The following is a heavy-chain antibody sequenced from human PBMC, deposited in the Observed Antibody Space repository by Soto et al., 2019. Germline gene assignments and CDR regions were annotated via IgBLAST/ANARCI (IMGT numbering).Heavy chain of an antibody. CDR3: AANSLGGGSQGDV. Sequence: ASVKVSCKASGDTFSSYSISWVRQAPGQGLEWMGGIVPIFGTTVYAPRLQGRLTITADGPTSTSYMELSGLTFEDTAVYYCAANSLGGGSQGDVWGQGTTVTVSS. V-gene: IGHV1-69*13. D-gene: IGHD3-10*01. J-gene: IGHJ6*02. CDR2: IVPIFGTT. CDR1: GDTFSSYS.